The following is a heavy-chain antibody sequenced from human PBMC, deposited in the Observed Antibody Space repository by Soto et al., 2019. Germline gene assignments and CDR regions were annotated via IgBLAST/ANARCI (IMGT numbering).Heavy chain of an antibody. Sequence: QVELQQSGPGLVQPSQTLSLTCAVSGDSVSNNRDAWNWIRQSPSRGLEWLGRTYYRSGWFYHYAESLEGRITINVHTSKNHFSLQLISATPADTAVYYCARDPPYSASILDYWGQGSLVTVSS. J-gene: IGHJ4*02. CDR2: TYYRSGWFY. CDR3: ARDPPYSASILDY. CDR1: GDSVSNNRDA. D-gene: IGHD4-4*01. V-gene: IGHV6-1*01.